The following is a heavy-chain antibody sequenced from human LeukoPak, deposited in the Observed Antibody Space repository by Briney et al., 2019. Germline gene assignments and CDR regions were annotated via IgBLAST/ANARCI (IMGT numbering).Heavy chain of an antibody. CDR3: ASLGYSYGFGYYFDY. J-gene: IGHJ4*02. CDR1: GFTFSSYS. Sequence: PGASLRLSCAASGFTFSSYSMNWVRQAPGKGLEWVSSISSSSSYIYYADSVKGRFTISRDNAKNSLYLQMNSLRAEDTAVYYCASLGYSYGFGYYFDYWGQGTLVTVSS. V-gene: IGHV3-21*01. CDR2: ISSSSSYI. D-gene: IGHD5-18*01.